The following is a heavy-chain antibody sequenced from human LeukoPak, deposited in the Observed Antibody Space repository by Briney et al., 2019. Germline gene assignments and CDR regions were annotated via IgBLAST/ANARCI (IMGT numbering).Heavy chain of an antibody. CDR2: ISSSGSTI. D-gene: IGHD3-22*01. Sequence: GGSLRLSCAASGFTFSSYEMNWVRQAPGKGLEWVSYISSSGSTIYYADSVKGRFTISRDNAKNSLYLQMNSLRAEDTAVYYCARDDDNYYDSTLPDYWRQGTMVSVSS. CDR1: GFTFSSYE. J-gene: IGHJ4*02. V-gene: IGHV3-48*03. CDR3: ARDDDNYYDSTLPDY.